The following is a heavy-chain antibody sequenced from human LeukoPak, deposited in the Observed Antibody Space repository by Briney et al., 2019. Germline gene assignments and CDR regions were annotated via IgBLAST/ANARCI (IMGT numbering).Heavy chain of an antibody. J-gene: IGHJ4*02. D-gene: IGHD3-22*01. CDR2: IYYSGST. CDR1: GCSISSYY. Sequence: SETLSLTCTVSGCSISSYYWSWIRQPPGKGLKWIGYIYYSGSTNYNPSLKSRVTISVDTSKNQFSLKLSSVTAADTAVYYCARTYYYDSSGYYYPGVYYFDYWGQGTLVTVSS. V-gene: IGHV4-59*01. CDR3: ARTYYYDSSGYYYPGVYYFDY.